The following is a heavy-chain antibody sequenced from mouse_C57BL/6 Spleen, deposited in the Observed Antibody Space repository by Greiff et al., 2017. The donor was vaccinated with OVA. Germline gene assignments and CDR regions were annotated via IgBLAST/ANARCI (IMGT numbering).Heavy chain of an antibody. D-gene: IGHD1-1*01. J-gene: IGHJ4*01. CDR1: GYSFTDYN. CDR3: ARSGYYGSSYYAMDY. V-gene: IGHV1-39*01. Sequence: EVKLQQSGPELVKPGASVKISCKASGYSFTDYNMNWVKQSNGKSLEWIGVINPNYGTTSYNQKFKGKATLTVDQSSSTAYMQLNSLTSEDSAVYYCARSGYYGSSYYAMDYWGQGTSVTVSS. CDR2: INPNYGTT.